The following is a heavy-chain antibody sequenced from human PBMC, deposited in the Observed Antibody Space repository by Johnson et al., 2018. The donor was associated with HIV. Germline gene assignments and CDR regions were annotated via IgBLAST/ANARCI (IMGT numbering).Heavy chain of an antibody. CDR3: ARDRGWGYVGGNSWNAFDI. Sequence: QVQLVESGGGVVQPGRPLRLSCAASGFTFSSYAMHWVRKAPGKGLEWVAFISYDGSNKYYADSVQGRLTVSRDNFKNTLHLQMNSLRGEDTAVYYCARDRGWGYVGGNSWNAFDIWGQGTMVTVSS. J-gene: IGHJ3*02. CDR1: GFTFSSYA. D-gene: IGHD4-23*01. CDR2: ISYDGSNK. V-gene: IGHV3-30*04.